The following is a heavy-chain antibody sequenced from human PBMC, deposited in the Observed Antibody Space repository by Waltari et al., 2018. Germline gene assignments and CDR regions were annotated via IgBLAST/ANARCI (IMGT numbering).Heavy chain of an antibody. Sequence: QLHLQESGPGLVKPSETLSLTCSASGGSITNNRHYWGWIRQPPGKGLEWAATISYTGATYNNPSLKSRVTISGDTSKNQFSLKLNSVTAADTAVYYCATYVGASIGTAAFDVWGQGTMVTVSS. J-gene: IGHJ3*01. CDR1: GGSITNNRHY. CDR3: ATYVGASIGTAAFDV. D-gene: IGHD3-16*01. CDR2: ISYTGAT. V-gene: IGHV4-39*01.